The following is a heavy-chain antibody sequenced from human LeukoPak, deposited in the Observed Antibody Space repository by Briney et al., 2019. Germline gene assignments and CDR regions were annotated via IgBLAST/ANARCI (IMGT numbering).Heavy chain of an antibody. D-gene: IGHD3-3*01. CDR2: IKQDGSEK. V-gene: IGHV3-7*01. CDR1: GFTFSSYW. CDR3: ARVLYQSGYFYYYYYMDV. Sequence: GGSLRLSCAASGFTFSSYWMSWVRQAPGKGLEWVANIKQDGSEKYYVDSVKGRFTISRDNAKNSLYLQMNSLRAEDTAVYYCARVLYQSGYFYYYYYMDVWGKGTTVTVSS. J-gene: IGHJ6*03.